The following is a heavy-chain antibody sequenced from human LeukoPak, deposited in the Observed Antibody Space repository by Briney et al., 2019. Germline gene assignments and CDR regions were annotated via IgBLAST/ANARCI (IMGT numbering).Heavy chain of an antibody. V-gene: IGHV4-59*01. Sequence: PSETLSLTCSVSGGSISNYYWSWIRQPPGKGLEWIGYIYYSGGTNYNPSLKSRVTISVDTSKNQFSLKLLSVTAADTDVYFCARERTSGREFDYWGQGTPVTVSS. CDR3: ARERTSGREFDY. D-gene: IGHD1-26*01. CDR2: IYYSGGT. CDR1: GGSISNYY. J-gene: IGHJ4*02.